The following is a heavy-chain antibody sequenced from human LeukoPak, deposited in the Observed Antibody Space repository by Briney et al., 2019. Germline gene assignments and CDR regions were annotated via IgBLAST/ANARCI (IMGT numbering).Heavy chain of an antibody. CDR1: GFTFSSYE. D-gene: IGHD3-10*01. V-gene: IGHV3-48*03. CDR2: ISSSGSTI. Sequence: PGGSLRLSCAASGFTFSSYEMNWVRQAPGKGLEWVSYISSSGSTIYYADSVKGRFTISRDNAKNSLYLQMNSLRAEDTAVYYCARDLASYYYGSGSYYKGVGYWGQGTLVTVSS. CDR3: ARDLASYYYGSGSYYKGVGY. J-gene: IGHJ4*02.